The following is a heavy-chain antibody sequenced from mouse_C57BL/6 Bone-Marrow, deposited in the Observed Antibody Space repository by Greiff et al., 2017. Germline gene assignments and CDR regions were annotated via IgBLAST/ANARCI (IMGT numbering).Heavy chain of an antibody. CDR3: ARGETTVVATRYFDV. CDR2: INPYNGDT. J-gene: IGHJ1*03. V-gene: IGHV1-20*01. CDR1: GYSFTGYF. D-gene: IGHD1-1*01. Sequence: EVKLVESGPELVKPGDSVKLSCKASGYSFTGYFMNWVMQSHGKSLEWIGRINPYNGDTFYNQKFTGKATLTVDKSSSTAHMELRSLTSEDAAVYYCARGETTVVATRYFDVWGTGTTVTVSS.